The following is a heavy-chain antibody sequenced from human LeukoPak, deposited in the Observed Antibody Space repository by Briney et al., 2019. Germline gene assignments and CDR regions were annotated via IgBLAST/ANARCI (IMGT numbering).Heavy chain of an antibody. V-gene: IGHV3-30*02. J-gene: IGHJ4*02. D-gene: IGHD6-13*01. CDR1: GFTFSSYG. Sequence: GGSLRLSCAASGFTFSSYGMHWVRQAPGKGLEWVAFIRYDGSNKYYADSVKGRFTISRDNSKNTLYLQMNSLRAEDTAVYYCALDLAAAGPIDYWGQGTLVTVSS. CDR2: IRYDGSNK. CDR3: ALDLAAAGPIDY.